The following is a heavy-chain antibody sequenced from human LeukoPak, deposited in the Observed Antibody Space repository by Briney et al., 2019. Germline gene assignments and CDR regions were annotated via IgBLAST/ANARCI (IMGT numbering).Heavy chain of an antibody. V-gene: IGHV1-2*04. J-gene: IGHJ5*02. CDR2: INPNSGGT. D-gene: IGHD1-1*01. CDR1: GYTFTGYY. CDR3: ARATGWHEDWFDP. Sequence: ASVKVSCKASGYTFTGYYMHWVRQAPGQGLEWMGWINPNSGGTNYAQKFQGWVTMTRDTSISTAYMELSRLRSDDTAGYYCARATGWHEDWFDPWGQGTLVTVSS.